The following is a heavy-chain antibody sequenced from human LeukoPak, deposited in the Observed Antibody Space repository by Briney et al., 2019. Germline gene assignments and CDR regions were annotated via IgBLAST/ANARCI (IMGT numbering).Heavy chain of an antibody. V-gene: IGHV3-23*01. CDR3: AKDLYIFLHRHYFDY. D-gene: IGHD3-3*02. CDR1: GFTFSSYA. CDR2: ISGSGGST. J-gene: IGHJ4*02. Sequence: GGSLRLSCAASGFTFSSYAMSWVRQAPGKGLEWVSAISGSGGSTYYADSVKVRFTISIDNSKNTLYLQMNSLRAEDTAVYYCAKDLYIFLHRHYFDYWGQGTLVTVSS.